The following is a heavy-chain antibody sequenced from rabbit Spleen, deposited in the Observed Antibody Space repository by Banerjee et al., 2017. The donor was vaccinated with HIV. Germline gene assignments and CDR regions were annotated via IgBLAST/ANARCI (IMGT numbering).Heavy chain of an antibody. D-gene: IGHD8-1*01. V-gene: IGHV1S40*01. Sequence: QQLAESGGGLVKPGASLTLTCKASGFSLSSGYDMCWVRQAPGKGLEWIGCIYSGNGKTYYASWAKGRFTFSKTSSTTVTLQMTSLTVADTATYFCARDTGSSFSSYGMDLWGPGTLVTVS. J-gene: IGHJ6*01. CDR3: ARDTGSSFSSYGMDL. CDR1: GFSLSSGYD. CDR2: IYSGNGKT.